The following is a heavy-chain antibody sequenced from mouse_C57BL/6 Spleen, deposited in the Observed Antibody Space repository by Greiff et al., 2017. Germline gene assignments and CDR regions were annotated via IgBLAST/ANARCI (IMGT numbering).Heavy chain of an antibody. D-gene: IGHD1-1*01. V-gene: IGHV5-4*01. CDR1: GFTFSSYA. CDR2: ISDGGSYT. CDR3: AREYYYGSSPVAY. J-gene: IGHJ3*01. Sequence: EVMLVESGGGLVKPGGSLKLSCAASGFTFSSYAMSWVRQTPEKRLEWVATISDGGSYTYYPDNVKGRFTISRDKAKNTLYLQMSHLKSEDTAMYYCAREYYYGSSPVAYWGQGTLVTVSA.